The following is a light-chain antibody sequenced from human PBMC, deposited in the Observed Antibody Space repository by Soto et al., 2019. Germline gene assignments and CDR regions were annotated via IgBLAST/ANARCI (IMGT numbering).Light chain of an antibody. V-gene: IGKV1-39*01. J-gene: IGKJ1*01. Sequence: DVQMTQSPSSLSASVGDRVTITCRASQSISSYLNWYQQKPGKAPKLLIYAASSLQSGDPSRFSGSGTGTDFTLNISSLQPEDFATYYCQQSYSTPRTFGQGTKVEIK. CDR1: QSISSY. CDR2: AAS. CDR3: QQSYSTPRT.